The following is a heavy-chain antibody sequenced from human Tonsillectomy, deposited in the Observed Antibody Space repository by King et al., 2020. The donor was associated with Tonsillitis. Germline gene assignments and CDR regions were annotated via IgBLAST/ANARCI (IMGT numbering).Heavy chain of an antibody. CDR1: GFTFSRYW. D-gene: IGHD3-22*01. Sequence: VQLVESGGGLVQPGGSLRLSCAASGFTFSRYWMSWVRQAPGKGLEWVANIKQDGSEKYYVDSLKGRFTISRDNAKNSLYLQMNSLRAEDTAVYYCVRDYSGYQLYYFDYWGQGTLVTVSS. J-gene: IGHJ4*02. V-gene: IGHV3-7*03. CDR2: IKQDGSEK. CDR3: VRDYSGYQLYYFDY.